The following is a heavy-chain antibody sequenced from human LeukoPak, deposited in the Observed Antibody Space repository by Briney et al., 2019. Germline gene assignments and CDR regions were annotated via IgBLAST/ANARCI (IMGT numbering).Heavy chain of an antibody. CDR1: GGSFSGYY. CDR3: ARGLPPYDFWSGYYRMHFDY. V-gene: IGHV4-34*01. CDR2: INHSGST. J-gene: IGHJ4*02. Sequence: KPSETLSLTCAVYGGSFSGYYWSWIRQPPGKGLEWIGEINHSGSTNYNPSLKSQVTISVDTSKNQFSLKLSSVTAADTAVYYCARGLPPYDFWSGYYRMHFDYWGQGTLVTVSS. D-gene: IGHD3-3*01.